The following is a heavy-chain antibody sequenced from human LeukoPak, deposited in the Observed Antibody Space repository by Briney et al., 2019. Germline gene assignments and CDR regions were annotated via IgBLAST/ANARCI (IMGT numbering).Heavy chain of an antibody. V-gene: IGHV4-59*01. CDR1: GVSISSYS. D-gene: IGHD3-3*01. Sequence: SETLSLTCSVSGVSISSYSWSWLRQAPGKGLEWVASVQYTGSTTYNPSLRSRLTISADTSKSQFSLQLTSVTTADTAVYYCARVERNWSGYYAKVYYFDYWGQGTLVTVSS. J-gene: IGHJ4*02. CDR2: VQYTGST. CDR3: ARVERNWSGYYAKVYYFDY.